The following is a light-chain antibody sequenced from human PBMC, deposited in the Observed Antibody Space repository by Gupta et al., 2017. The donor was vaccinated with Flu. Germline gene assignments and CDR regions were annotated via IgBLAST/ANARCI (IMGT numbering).Light chain of an antibody. CDR2: END. Sequence: VTISCSGSNSNSGINFVSWYQQLPGSAPKLLIYENDKRPSGIPDRFSASKSGTSATLGLSELQPGDEAVYHCTSWDSTLSAGVFGGGTKLTVL. CDR1: NSNSGINF. J-gene: IGLJ2*01. V-gene: IGLV1-51*02. CDR3: TSWDSTLSAGV.